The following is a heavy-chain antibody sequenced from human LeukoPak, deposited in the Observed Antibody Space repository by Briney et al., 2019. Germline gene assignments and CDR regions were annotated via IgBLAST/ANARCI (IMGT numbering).Heavy chain of an antibody. V-gene: IGHV4-59*12. D-gene: IGHD3-22*01. CDR3: ARDSYYYDSSGYHSLDY. CDR2: IYFSGST. CDR1: GGSISSYY. J-gene: IGHJ4*02. Sequence: SETLSLTCTVSGGSISSYYWSWIRQPPGKGLEWIGYIYFSGSTNYNPSLKSRVTMSVDTSKNQFSLKLRSVTAADTAVYYCARDSYYYDSSGYHSLDYWGQGTLVTVSS.